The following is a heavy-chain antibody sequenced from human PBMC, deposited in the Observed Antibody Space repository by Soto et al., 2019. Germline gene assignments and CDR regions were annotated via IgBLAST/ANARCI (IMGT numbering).Heavy chain of an antibody. CDR1: GFTFSSYG. CDR2: ISYDGSNK. V-gene: IGHV3-30*18. Sequence: QVQLVESGGGVVQPGRSLRLSCAASGFTFSSYGMHWVRQAPGKGLEWVAVISYDGSNKYYADSVKGRFTISRDNYKNTLYLQMNSLRAEDTAVYYCAKDGTYRYGHGDYWGQGTLVTVSS. D-gene: IGHD5-18*01. CDR3: AKDGTYRYGHGDY. J-gene: IGHJ4*02.